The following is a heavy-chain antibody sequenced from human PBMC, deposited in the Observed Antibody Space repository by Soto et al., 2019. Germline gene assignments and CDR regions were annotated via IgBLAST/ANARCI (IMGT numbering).Heavy chain of an antibody. D-gene: IGHD3-3*01. CDR2: IYYSGST. CDR3: ARDWPLYDFPDAFDI. CDR1: GGSISSGDYY. Sequence: SETLSLTCTVSGGSISSGDYYWSWIRQPPGKGLEWIGYIYYSGSTYYNPSLKSRVTISVDTSKNQFSLKLSSVTAADTAVYYCARDWPLYDFPDAFDIWGQGTMVTVSS. V-gene: IGHV4-30-4*01. J-gene: IGHJ3*02.